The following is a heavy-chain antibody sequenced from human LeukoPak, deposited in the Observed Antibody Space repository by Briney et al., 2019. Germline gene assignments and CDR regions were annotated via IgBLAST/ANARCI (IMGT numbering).Heavy chain of an antibody. J-gene: IGHJ4*02. CDR1: GGSISLNSYY. CDR2: IYYSGST. CDR3: ARRTLQFYFDY. V-gene: IGHV4-39*01. Sequence: KPSETLSLTCTVSGGSISLNSYYWGWIRQPPGKGLEWIGSIYYSGSTYYNLSLKSRLAISVDTSKNQFSLKLSSVTAADTAVYYCARRTLQFYFDYWGQGTLVTVSS. D-gene: IGHD4-11*01.